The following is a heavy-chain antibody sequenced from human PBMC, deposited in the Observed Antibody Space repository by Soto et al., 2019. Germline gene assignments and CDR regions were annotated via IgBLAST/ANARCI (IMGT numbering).Heavy chain of an antibody. CDR1: GFAFRSYA. J-gene: IGHJ4*02. Sequence: GGAVRVSCAASGFAFRSYAMSRVRQAPGKGLDWVSAVIARDGRTDYADSVKGRFTISRDNSENTLYLLRSGLRAADTALPCSAALTYRSSSPALCYWSQGT. CDR2: VIARDGRT. D-gene: IGHD6-6*01. CDR3: AALTYRSSSPALCY. V-gene: IGHV3-23*01.